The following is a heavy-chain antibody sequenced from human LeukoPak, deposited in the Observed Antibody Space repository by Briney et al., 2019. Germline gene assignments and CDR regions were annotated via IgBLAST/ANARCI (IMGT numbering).Heavy chain of an antibody. D-gene: IGHD5-12*01. CDR2: FSEDGSTK. J-gene: IGHJ4*02. CDR3: ARGKSSTSGYDYDPAY. V-gene: IGHV3-30*01. Sequence: GRPLRLSCAASGFTLRSYAMPWVGQAPGKGLGGGAGFSEDGSTKHYADSVKGRFTTSRDDSKNTLYLQMNSLRTEDTAVYYCARGKSSTSGYDYDPAYWGQGTLVTVSS. CDR1: GFTLRSYA.